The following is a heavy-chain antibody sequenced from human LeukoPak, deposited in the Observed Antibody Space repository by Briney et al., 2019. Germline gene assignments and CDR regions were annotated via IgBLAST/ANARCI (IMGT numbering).Heavy chain of an antibody. CDR3: ARDSSSGHVPYYYGMDV. Sequence: GSLRVSCAASGFTFGDYYMSGIRQAPGKGLEWVSYISSSGSTIYYADPVKGRFTISRDNAKSSLYPQMNSLRAEDTAVYYCARDSSSGHVPYYYGMDVWGQGTTVTVSS. CDR1: GFTFGDYY. D-gene: IGHD3-22*01. V-gene: IGHV3-11*01. J-gene: IGHJ6*02. CDR2: ISSSGSTI.